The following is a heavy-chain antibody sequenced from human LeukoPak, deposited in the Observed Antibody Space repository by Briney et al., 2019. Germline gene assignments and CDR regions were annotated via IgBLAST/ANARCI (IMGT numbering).Heavy chain of an antibody. CDR1: GFTFSSYA. V-gene: IGHV3-30*04. J-gene: IGHJ6*02. Sequence: GGSLRLSCAASGFTFSSYAMHWVRQAPGKGLEWVAVISYDGSNKYYADSVKGRFTISRDNSKNTLYLQMNSLRAEDTAVYYCARDPNYYGSGSYFPWPYYYYYGMDVWGQGTTVTVSS. D-gene: IGHD3-10*01. CDR3: ARDPNYYGSGSYFPWPYYYYYGMDV. CDR2: ISYDGSNK.